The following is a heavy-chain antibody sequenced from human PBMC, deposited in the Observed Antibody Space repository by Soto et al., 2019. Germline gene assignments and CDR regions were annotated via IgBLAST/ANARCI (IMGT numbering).Heavy chain of an antibody. D-gene: IGHD6-19*01. CDR3: ARVGIAVAGDFDY. Sequence: PSETLSLTCAVYGGSFSGYYWSWIRQPPGKGLEWIGEINHSGSTNYNPSLKSRVTISVDTSKNQFSLKLSSVTAADTAVYYCARVGIAVAGDFDYWGQGTLVTVSS. J-gene: IGHJ4*02. CDR1: GGSFSGYY. CDR2: INHSGST. V-gene: IGHV4-34*01.